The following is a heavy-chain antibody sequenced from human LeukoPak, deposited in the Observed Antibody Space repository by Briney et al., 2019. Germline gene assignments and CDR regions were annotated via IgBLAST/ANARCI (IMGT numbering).Heavy chain of an antibody. Sequence: PGGSLRLSCAASGFTFSSYGMHWVRQAPGKGLEWVAFIRYDGSNKYYADSVKGRFTISRDNSKNTLYLQMNSLRAEDTAVYYCAKDRPPSGMLEPPFDYWGQGTLVTVSS. D-gene: IGHD3-10*02. J-gene: IGHJ4*02. V-gene: IGHV3-30*02. CDR1: GFTFSSYG. CDR3: AKDRPPSGMLEPPFDY. CDR2: IRYDGSNK.